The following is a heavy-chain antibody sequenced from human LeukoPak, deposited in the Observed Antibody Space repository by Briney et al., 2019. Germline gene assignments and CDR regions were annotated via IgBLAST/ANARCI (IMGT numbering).Heavy chain of an antibody. CDR1: GGSISSSHYY. V-gene: IGHV4-39*01. J-gene: IGHJ6*03. CDR2: IYYSGTT. CDR3: ARQISDYYYYYIDV. Sequence: SETLSLTCTVSGGSISSSHYYWGWIRQTPGKGLEWIGTIYYSGTTYYNPSLESRAPISEDTSKNQFSLTLRSVTAADTAVYYCARQISDYYYYYIDVWGKGTTVTVSS. D-gene: IGHD3-10*01.